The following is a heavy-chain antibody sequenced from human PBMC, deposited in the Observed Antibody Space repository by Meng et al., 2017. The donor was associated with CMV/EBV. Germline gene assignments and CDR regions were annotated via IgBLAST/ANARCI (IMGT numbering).Heavy chain of an antibody. J-gene: IGHJ4*02. D-gene: IGHD1-26*01. CDR3: ARVGVRLGSFDY. V-gene: IGHV1-2*02. CDR2: INPNSGGT. Sequence: QLQLVQLRAEVNEPGDPGRVSCKAAGYNFTGYYMHYVRHAPGQELEWMGWINPNSGGTNYAQKLQGRVTMTRDTSNSTAYMELSRLRADDTAVYYCARVGVRLGSFDYWGQGTLVTVSS. CDR1: GYNFTGYY.